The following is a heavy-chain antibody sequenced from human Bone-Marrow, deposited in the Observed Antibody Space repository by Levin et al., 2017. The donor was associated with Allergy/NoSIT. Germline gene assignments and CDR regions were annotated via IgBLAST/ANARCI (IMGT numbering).Heavy chain of an antibody. V-gene: IGHV3-48*04. CDR1: GFTFSSYS. CDR2: ISSSGTTI. D-gene: IGHD3-16*01. Sequence: PGESLKISCAASGFTFSSYSMNWVRQAPGKGLEWLSYISSSGTTIYYADSVKGRFTISRDNAKNSLYLQMNSLRAEDTAVYYCARKGEFDYWGQGTLVTVSS. J-gene: IGHJ4*02. CDR3: ARKGEFDY.